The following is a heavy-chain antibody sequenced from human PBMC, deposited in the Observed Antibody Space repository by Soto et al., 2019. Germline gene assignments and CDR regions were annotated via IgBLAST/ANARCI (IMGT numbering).Heavy chain of an antibody. V-gene: IGHV5-51*01. CDR1: GYSFTSYC. Sequence: RGESLKISCKGSGYSFTSYCISWVRQMPGKGLEWMGIIYPGDSDTRYSPSFQGQVTISADKSISTAYLQWSSLKASDTAMYYCARHTDTAMVSDLGFVEYWGQGTLVTVSS. CDR2: IYPGDSDT. J-gene: IGHJ4*02. D-gene: IGHD5-18*01. CDR3: ARHTDTAMVSDLGFVEY.